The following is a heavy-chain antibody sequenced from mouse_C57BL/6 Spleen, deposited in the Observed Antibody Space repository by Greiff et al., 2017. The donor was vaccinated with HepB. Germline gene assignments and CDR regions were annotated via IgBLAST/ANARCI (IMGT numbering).Heavy chain of an antibody. CDR1: GFTFSSYT. CDR2: ISGGGGNT. D-gene: IGHD2-5*01. V-gene: IGHV5-9*04. Sequence: EVQVVESGGGLVKPGGSLKVSCAASGFTFSSYTMSWVRQTPEKRLEWVATISGGGGNTYYPDSVKGRFTISIDNANNTVYLQMSRLRSEDTAVYYCARQGYYSNYWFAYWGQGTMVTVSA. J-gene: IGHJ3*01. CDR3: ARQGYYSNYWFAY.